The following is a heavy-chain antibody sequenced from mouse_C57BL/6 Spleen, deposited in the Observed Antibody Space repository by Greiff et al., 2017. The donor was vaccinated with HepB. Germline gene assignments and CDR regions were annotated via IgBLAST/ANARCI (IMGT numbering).Heavy chain of an antibody. V-gene: IGHV1-52*01. J-gene: IGHJ3*01. Sequence: QVQLQQPGAELVRPGSSVKLSCKASGYTFTSYWMHWVKQRPIQGLEWIGNIDPSDSETHYNQKFKDKATLTVDKSSSTAYMQLSSLTSEDSAVYYCARRDSKAWFAYWGQGTLVTVAA. CDR1: GYTFTSYW. CDR3: ARRDSKAWFAY. CDR2: IDPSDSET. D-gene: IGHD2-5*01.